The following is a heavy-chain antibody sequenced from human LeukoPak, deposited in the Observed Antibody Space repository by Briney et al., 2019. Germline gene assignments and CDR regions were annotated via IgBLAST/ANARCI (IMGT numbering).Heavy chain of an antibody. D-gene: IGHD6-13*01. CDR1: GFTFSSYS. J-gene: IGHJ3*02. V-gene: IGHV3-21*01. CDR3: ARAGYLHAFDI. Sequence: GGSLRLSCAASGFTFSSYSMNWVRQAPGKGLEWVSSISSSSSYIYYADSVKGRFTISRDNAKNSLYLQMNSLRAEDMAVYYCARAGYLHAFDIWGQGTMVTVSS. CDR2: ISSSSSYI.